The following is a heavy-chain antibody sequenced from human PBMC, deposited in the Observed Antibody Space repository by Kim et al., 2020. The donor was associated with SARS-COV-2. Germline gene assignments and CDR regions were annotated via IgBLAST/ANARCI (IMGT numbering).Heavy chain of an antibody. Sequence: GGSLRLSCAASGFTFSSYDMHWVRQATGKGLEWVSAIGTAGDTYYPGSVKGRFTISRENAKNSLYLQMNSLRAGDTAVYYCARVGYSSGWPSYWHFDLWGRGTLVTVSS. CDR1: GFTFSSYD. CDR2: IGTAGDT. V-gene: IGHV3-13*01. CDR3: ARVGYSSGWPSYWHFDL. J-gene: IGHJ2*01. D-gene: IGHD6-19*01.